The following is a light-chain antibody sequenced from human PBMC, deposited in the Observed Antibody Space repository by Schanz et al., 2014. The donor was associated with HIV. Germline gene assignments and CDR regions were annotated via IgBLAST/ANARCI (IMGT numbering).Light chain of an antibody. V-gene: IGKV3-20*01. CDR1: QSVSSY. CDR2: GAS. Sequence: EIVLTQSPATLSLSPGERATLSCRASQSVSSYLAWYQQKPGQAPRLLIYGASSRATGIPDRFSGSGSGTDFTLAISRLEPEDFAVYYCQQYGSSLWTFGPGTKVEIK. J-gene: IGKJ1*01. CDR3: QQYGSSLWT.